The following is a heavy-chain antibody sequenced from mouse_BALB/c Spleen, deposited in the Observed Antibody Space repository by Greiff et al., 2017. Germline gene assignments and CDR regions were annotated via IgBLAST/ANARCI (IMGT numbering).Heavy chain of an antibody. Sequence: LVKTGASVKISCKASGYSFTGYYMHWVKQSHGKSLEWIGYISCYNGATSYNQKFKGKATFTVDTSSSTAYMQFNSLTSEDSAVYYCARESITTVVAFDYWGQGTTLTVSS. V-gene: IGHV1S34*01. CDR3: ARESITTVVAFDY. D-gene: IGHD1-1*01. CDR1: GYSFTGYY. CDR2: ISCYNGAT. J-gene: IGHJ2*01.